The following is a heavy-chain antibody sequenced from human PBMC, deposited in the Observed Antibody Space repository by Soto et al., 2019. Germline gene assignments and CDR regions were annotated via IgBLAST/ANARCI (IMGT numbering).Heavy chain of an antibody. J-gene: IGHJ5*02. V-gene: IGHV4-61*01. D-gene: IGHD2-15*01. Sequence: KTSETLSLTCTVSGGSVSGGSYYWSWIRQPPGKGLEWIGYIYYSGSTNYNPSLKSRVTISVDTSKNQFSLKLSSVTAADTAVYYCARDHPGYCSGGSCYSGWLDPWGQGTLVTVSS. CDR3: ARDHPGYCSGGSCYSGWLDP. CDR2: IYYSGST. CDR1: GGSVSGGSYY.